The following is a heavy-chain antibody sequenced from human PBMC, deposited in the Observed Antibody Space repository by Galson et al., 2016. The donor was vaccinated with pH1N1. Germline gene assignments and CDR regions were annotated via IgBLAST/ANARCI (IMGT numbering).Heavy chain of an antibody. Sequence: SLRLSCATSAFTFRSYWMTWVRQAPGKGLEWVANINQDGSEKYYVDSVKGRFTVSRDNAKNSLYLEMNSLRDEDTAVYFCARKKWSDEGGRRAHYYFYEMDVWGQGTTVTVSS. J-gene: IGHJ6*02. CDR3: ARKKWSDEGGRRAHYYFYEMDV. CDR2: INQDGSEK. D-gene: IGHD2-8*01. CDR1: AFTFRSYW. V-gene: IGHV3-7*01.